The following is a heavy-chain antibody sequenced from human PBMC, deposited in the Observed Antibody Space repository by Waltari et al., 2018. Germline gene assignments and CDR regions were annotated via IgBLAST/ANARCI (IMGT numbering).Heavy chain of an antibody. CDR1: GYSISSGYY. CDR2: IYHSGRT. V-gene: IGHV4-38-2*01. CDR3: ARRGYHGGFDY. Sequence: QVQLQESGPGLVKPSETLSLTCAVSGYSISSGYYWGWIRQPPGKGLEWIGSIYHSGRTYYNPPLKSRVTISVDTPKNQFSLKLSSVTAADTAVYYCARRGYHGGFDYWGQGTLVTVSS. J-gene: IGHJ4*02. D-gene: IGHD3-10*01.